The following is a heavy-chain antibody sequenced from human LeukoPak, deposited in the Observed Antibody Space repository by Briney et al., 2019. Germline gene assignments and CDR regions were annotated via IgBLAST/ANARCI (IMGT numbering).Heavy chain of an antibody. CDR2: IYTSGST. CDR3: ARASYSYDINGWVPFDY. D-gene: IGHD3-22*01. J-gene: IGHJ4*02. V-gene: IGHV4-61*02. CDR1: GGSISSGSYC. Sequence: TLSLTCTVSGGSISSGSYCWSWIRQPAGKGLEWIGRIYTSGSTNYNPSLKSRVTISGDTSKNQFSLRLSSVTAADTAVYYCARASYSYDINGWVPFDYWGQGTLVTVSS.